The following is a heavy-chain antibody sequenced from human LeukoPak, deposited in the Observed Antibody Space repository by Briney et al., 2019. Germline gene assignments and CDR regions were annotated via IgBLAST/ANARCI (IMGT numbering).Heavy chain of an antibody. D-gene: IGHD3-16*01. V-gene: IGHV1-18*01. CDR2: ISAYNGNT. Sequence: ASVKFSCKASGYTFTSYGVSWVRQAPGQGLEWMGWISAYNGNTHYAQKLQGRVTMTTDTSTNTAYMEVRSLRSDDTAVYFCARGAEFDWFDPWGQGTLVTVSS. J-gene: IGHJ5*02. CDR3: ARGAEFDWFDP. CDR1: GYTFTSYG.